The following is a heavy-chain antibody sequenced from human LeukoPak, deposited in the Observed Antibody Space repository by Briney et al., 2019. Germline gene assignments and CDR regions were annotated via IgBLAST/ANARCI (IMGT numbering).Heavy chain of an antibody. CDR3: TTDGSDYYDSSGYHPDAFDI. V-gene: IGHV3-15*01. Sequence: TGGSLRLSCAASGFTFSTAWMSWVRQAPGKGLEWVGRTKPKTEGGTADYAAPAKGRFTISRDESKNTLYLQMNSLKTEDTAVYYCTTDGSDYYDSSGYHPDAFDIWGQGTMVTVSS. J-gene: IGHJ3*02. D-gene: IGHD3-22*01. CDR1: GFTFSTAW. CDR2: TKPKTEGGTA.